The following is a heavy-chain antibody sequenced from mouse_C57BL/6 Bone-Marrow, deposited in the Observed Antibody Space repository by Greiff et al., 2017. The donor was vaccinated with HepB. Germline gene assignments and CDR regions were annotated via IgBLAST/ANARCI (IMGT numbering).Heavy chain of an antibody. J-gene: IGHJ4*01. CDR3: AKDGSSYLYAMDY. CDR2: INPSSGYT. Sequence: QVQLQQSGAELAKPGASVKLSCKASGYTFTSYWMHWVKQRPGQGLEWIGYINPSSGYTKYNQKFKDKATLTADKSSSTAYMQLSSLTYEDSAVYYCAKDGSSYLYAMDYWGQGTSVTVSS. V-gene: IGHV1-7*01. D-gene: IGHD1-1*01. CDR1: GYTFTSYW.